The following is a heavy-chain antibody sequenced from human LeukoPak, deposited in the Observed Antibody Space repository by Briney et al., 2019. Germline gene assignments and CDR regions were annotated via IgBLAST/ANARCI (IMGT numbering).Heavy chain of an antibody. CDR1: GGSISSYY. Sequence: KPSETLSLTCTVSGGSISSYYWSWIRQPPGKGLEWIGYIYYSGSTNYNPSLKSRVTISVDTSKNQFSLKLRSVTAADTAVYYCARVYYSRSYDYWYFDLWGRGTLVTVSS. D-gene: IGHD6-13*01. CDR3: ARVYYSRSYDYWYFDL. J-gene: IGHJ2*01. V-gene: IGHV4-59*01. CDR2: IYYSGST.